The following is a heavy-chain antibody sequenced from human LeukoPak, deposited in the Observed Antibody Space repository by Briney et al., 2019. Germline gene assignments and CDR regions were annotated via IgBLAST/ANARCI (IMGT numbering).Heavy chain of an antibody. D-gene: IGHD3-10*01. Sequence: GASVKVSCKASGFTFTSSAMQGVRQARGQRLEWIGWIVVGSGNTNYAQKFQERVTITRDMSTSTAYMELSSLRSEDTAVYYCAAVLITMVRGVMNYFDYWGQGTLVTVSS. J-gene: IGHJ4*02. CDR3: AAVLITMVRGVMNYFDY. CDR2: IVVGSGNT. V-gene: IGHV1-58*02. CDR1: GFTFTSSA.